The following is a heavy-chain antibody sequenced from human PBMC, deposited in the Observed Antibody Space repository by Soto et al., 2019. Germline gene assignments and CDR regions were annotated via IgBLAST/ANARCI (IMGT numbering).Heavy chain of an antibody. J-gene: IGHJ1*01. D-gene: IGHD6-19*01. Sequence: PGGSLRLSCAASGFTFASHAMSWVRQAPGKGLEWVSGISANGGGANYADSVKGRFSLSRDNSKNTMFLQMDSLTAEDTAIYYCASWVIALGGTGYFRHWGQGTLVTVSS. V-gene: IGHV3-23*01. CDR3: ASWVIALGGTGYFRH. CDR1: GFTFASHA. CDR2: ISANGGGA.